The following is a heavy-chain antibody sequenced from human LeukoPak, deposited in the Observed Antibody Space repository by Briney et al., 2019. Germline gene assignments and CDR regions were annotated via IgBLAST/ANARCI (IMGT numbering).Heavy chain of an antibody. CDR3: ARSQNVASATGWFDP. Sequence: SETLSLTCTVSGGSISRDYWSWIRQPPGKGLEWIGYIYNSGSTNYNPSLKSRVTISVDTSKNQFSLKLNSLTAAGSAMYYCARSQNVASATGWFDPWGQGTLVTVPS. CDR1: GGSISRDY. D-gene: IGHD6-13*01. V-gene: IGHV4-59*01. CDR2: IYNSGST. J-gene: IGHJ5*02.